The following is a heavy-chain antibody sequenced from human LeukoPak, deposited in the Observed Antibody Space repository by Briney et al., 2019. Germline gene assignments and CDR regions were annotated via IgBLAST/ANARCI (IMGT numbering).Heavy chain of an antibody. CDR1: SASITSSPYF. D-gene: IGHD3-10*01. CDR3: AANSADYNTLGSSYKV. Sequence: SETLSLTCTVSSASITSSPYFWGWIRQSPGKGLEWIGSISYSGTTYYNPSLKSRVTISVDTSKNQYSLKLNSVTAADTAVFYCAANSADYNTLGSSYKVWGQGTLVTVSS. J-gene: IGHJ4*02. V-gene: IGHV4-39*01. CDR2: ISYSGTT.